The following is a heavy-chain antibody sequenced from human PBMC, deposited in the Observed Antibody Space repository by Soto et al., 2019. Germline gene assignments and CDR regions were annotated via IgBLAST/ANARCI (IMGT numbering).Heavy chain of an antibody. CDR3: AKTPVLLLFGGWFDP. Sequence: QVQSVQSGAEVKKPGASVKVSCKASGYTFTNYGLGWVRQAPGQGPEWMGWISGHDGSTKYAQKFQGRVNMTIDTSTTTVYMELWSLSSDDTAIYYCAKTPVLLLFGGWFDPWGQGTLVTVSS. CDR1: GYTFTNYG. CDR2: ISGHDGST. J-gene: IGHJ5*02. D-gene: IGHD3-16*01. V-gene: IGHV1-18*01.